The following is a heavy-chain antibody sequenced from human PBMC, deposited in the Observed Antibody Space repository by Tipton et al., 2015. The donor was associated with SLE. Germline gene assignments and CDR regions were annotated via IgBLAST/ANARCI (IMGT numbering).Heavy chain of an antibody. CDR3: ARLAGSNYGSGRDI. CDR2: IYYSGST. V-gene: IGHV4-59*08. J-gene: IGHJ3*02. Sequence: TLSLTCTVSGSSISSYYWSWIRQPPGKELEWIGDIYYSGSTNYNPSLKSRVTMSVDTSKNQFSLKLSSVTAADTAVYYCARLAGSNYGSGRDIWGQGTMVTVSS. D-gene: IGHD3-10*01. CDR1: GSSISSYY.